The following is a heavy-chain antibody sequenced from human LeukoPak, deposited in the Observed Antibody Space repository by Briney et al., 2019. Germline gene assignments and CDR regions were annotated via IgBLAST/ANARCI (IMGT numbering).Heavy chain of an antibody. J-gene: IGHJ4*02. Sequence: GGSLRLSCAASGFTFRSYAMNWVRQAPGKGLEWVANINQDGSEKYYMDSVKGRFTISRDNAKNSLYLQMNSLRAEDTAVYYCARALYDSSAGFDYWGQGTLVTVSS. CDR1: GFTFRSYA. D-gene: IGHD3-22*01. V-gene: IGHV3-7*01. CDR3: ARALYDSSAGFDY. CDR2: INQDGSEK.